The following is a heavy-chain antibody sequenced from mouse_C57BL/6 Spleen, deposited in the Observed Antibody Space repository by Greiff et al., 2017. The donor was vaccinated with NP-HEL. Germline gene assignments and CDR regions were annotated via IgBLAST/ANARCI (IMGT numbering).Heavy chain of an antibody. CDR2: IYPGDGDT. V-gene: IGHV1-82*01. CDR1: GYAFSSSW. Sequence: QVQLQQPGAELVKPGASVKLSCKASGYAFSSSWMNWVKQRPGKGLEWIGRIYPGDGDTNYNGKFKGKATLTADKSSSTAYMQLSSLTSEDSAVYFCARSRPSGGYAMDYWGQGTSVTVSS. D-gene: IGHD1-1*01. J-gene: IGHJ4*01. CDR3: ARSRPSGGYAMDY.